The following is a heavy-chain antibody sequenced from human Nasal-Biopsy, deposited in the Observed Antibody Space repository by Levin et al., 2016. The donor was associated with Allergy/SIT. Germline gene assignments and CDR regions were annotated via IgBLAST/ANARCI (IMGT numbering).Heavy chain of an antibody. V-gene: IGHV4-39*02. Sequence: SETLSLTCIVSGDILDKSNYYWGFVRQSPGKGLEWIGSVYYSGVTYYNPSLTSRATISADTSKNQFSLRLSSVTAADRAVYYCAKGNLWPTLGDEPFDIWGQGTMVTVSS. D-gene: IGHD1-26*01. J-gene: IGHJ3*02. CDR2: VYYSGVT. CDR3: AKGNLWPTLGDEPFDI. CDR1: GDILDKSNYY.